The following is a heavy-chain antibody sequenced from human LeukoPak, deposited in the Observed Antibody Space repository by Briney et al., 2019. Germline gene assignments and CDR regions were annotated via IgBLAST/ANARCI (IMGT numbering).Heavy chain of an antibody. CDR3: ASEWAVDYYGSGSPTH. CDR2: IYYSGST. J-gene: IGHJ4*02. V-gene: IGHV4-39*01. D-gene: IGHD3-10*01. Sequence: SETLSLTCTVSGGSISSSSYYWGWIRQPPGKGLEWIGSIYYSGSTYYNPSLRSRVTISVDTSKNQFSLTLSSVTAADTAVYYCASEWAVDYYGSGSPTHWGQGTLVTVSS. CDR1: GGSISSSSYY.